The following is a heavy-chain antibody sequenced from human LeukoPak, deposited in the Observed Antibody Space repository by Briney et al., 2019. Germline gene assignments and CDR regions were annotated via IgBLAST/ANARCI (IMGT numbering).Heavy chain of an antibody. Sequence: PGGSLRLSCAASGFTFSSYSMNWVRQAPGEGLEWVSSISSSSSYIYYADSVKGRFTISRDNAKNSLYLQMNSLRAEDTAVYYCARDTHYGSGSYYNMGALGFDYWGQGTLVTVSS. V-gene: IGHV3-21*01. D-gene: IGHD3-10*01. CDR1: GFTFSSYS. J-gene: IGHJ4*02. CDR3: ARDTHYGSGSYYNMGALGFDY. CDR2: ISSSSSYI.